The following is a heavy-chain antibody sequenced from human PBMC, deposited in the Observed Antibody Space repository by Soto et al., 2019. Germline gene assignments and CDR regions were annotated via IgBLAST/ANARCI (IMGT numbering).Heavy chain of an antibody. D-gene: IGHD1-7*01. CDR3: ARDQYNWNYGWFDP. J-gene: IGHJ5*02. CDR2: IHFSGST. CDR1: GGSISSGDYY. Sequence: LSLTCTVSGGSISSGDYYWSWIRQPPGKGLEWIAYIHFSGSTYYNPSLKSRVTMSVDTSKNQFSLKLNSVTAADTAVYYCARDQYNWNYGWFDPWGQGTLVTVSS. V-gene: IGHV4-30-4*01.